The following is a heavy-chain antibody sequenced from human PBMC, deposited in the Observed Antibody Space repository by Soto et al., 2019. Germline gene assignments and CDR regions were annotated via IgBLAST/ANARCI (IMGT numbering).Heavy chain of an antibody. Sequence: PVESLRTGCQGPGYRFTSYWIAWVLQMPGKGLEWMGIIYPGDSDTRYSPSFQGQVTISSDKSISTAYLQWSRLKASDTAMYYCAIQGYSYDSSGYSNWFDPWGQGTLVTVSS. J-gene: IGHJ5*02. CDR1: GYRFTSYW. CDR2: IYPGDSDT. D-gene: IGHD3-22*01. CDR3: AIQGYSYDSSGYSNWFDP. V-gene: IGHV5-51*01.